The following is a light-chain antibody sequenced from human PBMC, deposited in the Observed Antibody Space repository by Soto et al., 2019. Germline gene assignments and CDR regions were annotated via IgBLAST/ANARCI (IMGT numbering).Light chain of an antibody. V-gene: IGKV1-33*01. CDR1: QDINDY. CDR2: DSS. CDR3: QQYHTLFT. J-gene: IGKJ3*01. Sequence: DIQMTRSPSSLSASVGDSVTITCQASQDINDYLNWYQQKPGKAPQLLIYDSSNLETGVPSRFSGSGSGTDFTLTISSLQPEDVATFYCQQYHTLFTFGPGTKVDIK.